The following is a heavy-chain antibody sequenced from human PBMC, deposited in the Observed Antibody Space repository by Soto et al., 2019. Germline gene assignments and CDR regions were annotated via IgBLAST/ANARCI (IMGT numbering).Heavy chain of an antibody. D-gene: IGHD6-6*01. CDR1: VYSFTSYW. CDR3: VVYSSSSGRHFDY. J-gene: IGHJ4*02. CDR2: IYPGDSDT. V-gene: IGHV5-51*01. Sequence: GESLKISCKGSVYSFTSYWIGWVRQMPGKGLEWMGIIYPGDSDTRYSPSFQGQVTISADKSITTAYLQWRSLKASDTAIYYCVVYSSSSGRHFDYWGQGTLVTVSS.